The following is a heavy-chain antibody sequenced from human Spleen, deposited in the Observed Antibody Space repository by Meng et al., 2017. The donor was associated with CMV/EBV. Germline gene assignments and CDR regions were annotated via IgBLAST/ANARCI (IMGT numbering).Heavy chain of an antibody. J-gene: IGHJ6*02. V-gene: IGHV1-2*02. CDR2: INPNSGGT. CDR3: ARDIADTSMGIWGMDV. CDR1: GYTFTGYY. D-gene: IGHD5-18*01. Sequence: ASVKVSCKASGYTFTGYYMHWVRQAPGQGLEWMGWINPNSGGTNYAQKFQGRVTMTRDTSISAAYMELSRLRSDDTAVYYCARDIADTSMGIWGMDVWGQGTTVTVSS.